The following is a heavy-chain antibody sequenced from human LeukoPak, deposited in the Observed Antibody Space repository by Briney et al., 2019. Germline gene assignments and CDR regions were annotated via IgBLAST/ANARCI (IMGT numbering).Heavy chain of an antibody. V-gene: IGHV4-34*01. Sequence: PSETLSLTCAVYGGSFSGYYWSWIRQPPGKGLEWIGEINHSGSTNYNPSLKSRVTISVDTSKNQFSLKLSSVTAADTAVYYCATGYGYNSHWGQGTLVTVSS. CDR3: ATGYGYNSH. CDR1: GGSFSGYY. D-gene: IGHD5-24*01. CDR2: INHSGST. J-gene: IGHJ4*02.